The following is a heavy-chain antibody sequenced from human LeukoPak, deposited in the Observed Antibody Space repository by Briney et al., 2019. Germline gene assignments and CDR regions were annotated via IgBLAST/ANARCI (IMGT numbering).Heavy chain of an antibody. V-gene: IGHV1-2*02. D-gene: IGHD3-16*01. J-gene: IGHJ3*02. CDR3: ASFRLEDLAFDI. CDR2: INPNSGGT. Sequence: ASVKVSCKASGYTFTGYYMHWVRQAPGQGLEWMGWINPNSGGTNYAQKLQGRVTMTTDTSTSTAYMELRSLRSDDTAVYYCASFRLEDLAFDIWGQGTMVTVSS. CDR1: GYTFTGYY.